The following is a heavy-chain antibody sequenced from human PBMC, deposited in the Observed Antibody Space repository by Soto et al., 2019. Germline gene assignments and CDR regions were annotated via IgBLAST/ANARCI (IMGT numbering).Heavy chain of an antibody. J-gene: IGHJ4*02. CDR3: AKDRLGGNFAY. V-gene: IGHV1-18*01. CDR2: ISAYNGNT. CDR1: GYTFTSYG. Sequence: ASVKVPCKASGYTFTSYGISWVRQAPGQGLEWMGWISAYNGNTNYAQKLQGRVTMTTDTSTSTAYMELRSLRSDDTAVYYSAKDRLGGNFAYWGKGTQVTVSS.